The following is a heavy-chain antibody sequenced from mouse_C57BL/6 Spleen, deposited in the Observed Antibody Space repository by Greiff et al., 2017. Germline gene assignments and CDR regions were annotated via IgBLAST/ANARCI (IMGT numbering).Heavy chain of an antibody. Sequence: VQLQQSGAELVRPGASVKLSCTASGFNIKDDYMHWVKQRPEQGLEWIGWIDPENGDTEYASKFQGKATITADTSSNTAYLQLSSLTSEDAAVYYCTGWDVTCWGQGTTLTVSS. CDR1: GFNIKDDY. CDR3: TGWDVTC. J-gene: IGHJ2*01. D-gene: IGHD4-1*01. V-gene: IGHV14-4*01. CDR2: IDPENGDT.